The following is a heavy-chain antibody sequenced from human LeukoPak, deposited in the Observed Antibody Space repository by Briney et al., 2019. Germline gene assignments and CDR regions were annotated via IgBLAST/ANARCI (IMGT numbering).Heavy chain of an antibody. V-gene: IGHV3-21*01. D-gene: IGHD6-13*01. J-gene: IGHJ4*02. CDR2: ISSSSSYI. CDR1: GFTFSSYS. Sequence: PGGSLRLSCAASGFTFSSYSMNWVRQAPGKGLEWVSSISSSSSYIYYADSVKGRFTISRDNAKNSLYLQMNSLRAEDTAVYYCTRVFVGDEYSSSGYWGQGTLVTVSS. CDR3: TRVFVGDEYSSSGY.